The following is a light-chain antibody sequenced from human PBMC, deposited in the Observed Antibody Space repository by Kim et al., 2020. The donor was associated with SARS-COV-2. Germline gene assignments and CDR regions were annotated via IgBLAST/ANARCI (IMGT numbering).Light chain of an antibody. CDR2: QDS. V-gene: IGLV3-1*01. J-gene: IGLJ7*01. CDR1: KLGDKY. Sequence: VSPGQTASITCSGDKLGDKYACWYQQKPGQPPVLVIYQDSKRPSGIPERFSGSNSGNTATLTISGTQAMDEADYYCQAWDSSTGVFGGGTQLTVL. CDR3: QAWDSSTGV.